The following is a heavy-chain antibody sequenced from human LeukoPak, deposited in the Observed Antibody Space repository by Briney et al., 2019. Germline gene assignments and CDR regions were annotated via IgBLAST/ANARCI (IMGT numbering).Heavy chain of an antibody. Sequence: SETLSPTCTVSGVSVSSYYWSWIRQSPGRGLEWIGYIYHSGSTNYNPSLKSRVTMSVDTSKNQFSLKLTSLTAADSALYYCAREVVLHGYMVRGVKSGLDVWGQGTTVTVSS. CDR3: AREVVLHGYMVRGVKSGLDV. D-gene: IGHD3-10*01. V-gene: IGHV4-59*02. J-gene: IGHJ6*02. CDR1: GVSVSSYY. CDR2: IYHSGST.